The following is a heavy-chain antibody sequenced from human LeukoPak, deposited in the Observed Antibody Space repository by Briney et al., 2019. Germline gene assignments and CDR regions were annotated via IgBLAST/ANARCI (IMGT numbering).Heavy chain of an antibody. V-gene: IGHV6-1*01. J-gene: IGHJ3*02. CDR3: ARDRSDYYDSSGYIGDAFDI. D-gene: IGHD3-22*01. Sequence: SQTLSLTCAISGDSVSSNTAAWNWIRQSPSRGLEWLGRTYYRSKWYTDYAVSVKSRITINLDTSKNQFSLQLNSVTPEDTAVYYCARDRSDYYDSSGYIGDAFDIWGQGTMVTVSS. CDR1: GDSVSSNTAA. CDR2: TYYRSKWYT.